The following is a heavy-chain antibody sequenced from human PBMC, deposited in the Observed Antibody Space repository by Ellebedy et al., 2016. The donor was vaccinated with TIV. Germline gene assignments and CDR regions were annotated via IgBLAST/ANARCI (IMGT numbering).Heavy chain of an antibody. CDR3: SKDLGPRGLAATIDY. D-gene: IGHD7-27*01. CDR1: GFTFGDYA. J-gene: IGHJ4*02. V-gene: IGHV3-9*01. CDR2: ISSNSGTL. Sequence: PGGSLRLSCAASGFTFGDYAMLWVRQLPGKGLEWVSSISSNSGTLAYADSVKGRFTISRDNANNSLYLQMNSLRVEDTAFYYCSKDLGPRGLAATIDYWGRGTLVTVSS.